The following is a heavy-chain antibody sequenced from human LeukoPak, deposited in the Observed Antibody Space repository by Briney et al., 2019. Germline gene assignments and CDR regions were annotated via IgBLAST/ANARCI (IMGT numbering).Heavy chain of an antibody. CDR1: GFIFSSYE. CDR2: ISSSDNTI. Sequence: GGSLRLSCVASGFIFSSYEMNWVRQAPGKGLEWVSYISSSDNTIYYADSVKGRFTISRDNSKNTLYLQMNSLRTEDTAVYYCARARYSSSWAGLNYFDYWGQGTLVTVSS. V-gene: IGHV3-48*03. D-gene: IGHD6-13*01. CDR3: ARARYSSSWAGLNYFDY. J-gene: IGHJ4*02.